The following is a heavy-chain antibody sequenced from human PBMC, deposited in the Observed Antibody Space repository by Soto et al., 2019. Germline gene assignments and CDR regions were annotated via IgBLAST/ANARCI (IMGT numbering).Heavy chain of an antibody. J-gene: IGHJ6*02. V-gene: IGHV4-61*01. CDR2: IHHSGST. CDR1: DGSVSSSSYY. CDR3: ARVHYILDSPPRLPFFYYGMDV. Sequence: PSETLSLTCTVSDGSVSSSSYYWSWIRQPPGKGLEWIGHIHHSGSTNYNPSLESRLTISADTSKNQFSLRLNSVTAADTAIYYCARVHYILDSPPRLPFFYYGMDVYGQGTKITDS. D-gene: IGHD5-18*01.